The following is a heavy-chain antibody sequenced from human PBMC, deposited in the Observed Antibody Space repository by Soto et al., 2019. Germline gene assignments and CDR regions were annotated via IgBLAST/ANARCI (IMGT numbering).Heavy chain of an antibody. D-gene: IGHD1-26*01. J-gene: IGHJ5*02. V-gene: IGHV4-31*01. CDR2: IYYSGST. CDR3: ASDRKYSGTYWGDGFDP. Sequence: QVQLQESGPGLVKPSQTLSLTCTVSGGSISSGGYHWSWIRQHPGKGLEWIGYIYYSGSTYYNPSLRSQSTISVDRSKNQFSLNLSSVTAADTAVYYCASDRKYSGTYWGDGFDPWCQGILVTVSS. CDR1: GGSISSGGYH.